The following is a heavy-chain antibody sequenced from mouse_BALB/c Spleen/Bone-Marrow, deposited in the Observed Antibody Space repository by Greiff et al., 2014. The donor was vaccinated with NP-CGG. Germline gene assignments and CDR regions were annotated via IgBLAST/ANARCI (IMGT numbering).Heavy chain of an antibody. CDR2: INPDSSTT. CDR1: GFDFSRYW. V-gene: IGHV4-1*02. CDR3: ARQGYYGKGDY. Sequence: EVMLVESGGGLVQPGGSLKLSCAASGFDFSRYWMRWVRQAPGKGLEWIGEINPDSSTTNYTPSLKDKFIISRDDAKNTLYLQMSKVRSEDTALYYCARQGYYGKGDYWGQGTTLTVSS. D-gene: IGHD2-1*01. J-gene: IGHJ2*01.